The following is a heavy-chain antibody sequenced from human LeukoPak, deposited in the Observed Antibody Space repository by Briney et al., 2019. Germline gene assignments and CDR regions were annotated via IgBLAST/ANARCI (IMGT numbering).Heavy chain of an antibody. CDR1: GYTFTSYG. Sequence: ASVKVSCKASGYTFTSYGISWVRQAPGQGLEWMGWISTSSVNTNYAQKFQGRLTMTTDISTNTAYMELRSLRSDDTAVYYCTRDFDNPQNSCPSTSCIDVWGQGTTVTVSS. D-gene: IGHD2-2*01. CDR2: ISTSSVNT. J-gene: IGHJ6*02. V-gene: IGHV1-18*01. CDR3: TRDFDNPQNSCPSTSCIDV.